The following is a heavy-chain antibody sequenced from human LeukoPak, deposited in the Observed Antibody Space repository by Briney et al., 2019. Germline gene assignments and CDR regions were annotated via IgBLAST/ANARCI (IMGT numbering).Heavy chain of an antibody. CDR3: AKDVNSIAARYDAFDI. V-gene: IGHV3-23*01. CDR1: GFTFSSYA. D-gene: IGHD6-6*01. Sequence: GGSLRLSCAASGFTFSSYAMSWVRQAPGKGLEWVSAISGSGGSTYYADSVKGRFTISRDNSKNTLYLQMNSLRAEDTAVYYCAKDVNSIAARYDAFDIWGQGTMVTVSS. CDR2: ISGSGGST. J-gene: IGHJ3*02.